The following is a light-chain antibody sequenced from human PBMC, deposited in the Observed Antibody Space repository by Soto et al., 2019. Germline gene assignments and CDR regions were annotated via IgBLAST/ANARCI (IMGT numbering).Light chain of an antibody. V-gene: IGKV1-27*01. CDR3: QNYYSAPET. CDR1: QGISSY. J-gene: IGKJ1*01. CDR2: AAS. Sequence: DIQMTQSPSSLSASVGDRVTITCRASQGISSYLAWYQQKPGKVPKVLIYAASTLHSGVPSRVSGGGSGAEFTLTISNVQPEDVATYYCQNYYSAPETFGQGTKVESK.